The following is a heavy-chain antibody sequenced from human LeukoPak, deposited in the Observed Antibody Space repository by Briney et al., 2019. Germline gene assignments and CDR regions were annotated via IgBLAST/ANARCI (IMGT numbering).Heavy chain of an antibody. CDR2: IYHSGST. D-gene: IGHD3-16*01. J-gene: IGHJ3*02. CDR3: ATSSLFLMIPRGAAFDI. Sequence: PSQTLSLTCTVSGGSISSGGYYWSWIRQPPGKGLEWIGYIYHSGSTYYNPSLKSRVTISVDRSKNQFSLKLSSVTAADTAVYYCATSSLFLMIPRGAAFDIWGQGTMVTVSS. V-gene: IGHV4-30-2*01. CDR1: GGSISSGGYY.